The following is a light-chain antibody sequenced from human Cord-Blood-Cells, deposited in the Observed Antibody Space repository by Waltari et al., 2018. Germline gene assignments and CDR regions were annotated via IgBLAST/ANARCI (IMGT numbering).Light chain of an antibody. CDR1: SSNIGSNT. CDR3: AAWDDSLNVV. J-gene: IGLJ2*01. CDR2: SNN. Sequence: QSVLTQPPSASGTPGQRVTIHCSGSSSNIGSNTVNWYQQLPGTAPKLLIYSNNHRPSGVPDRFSGSKSGTSASLAISGLQSEDEADYYCAAWDDSLNVVFGGGTKLTVL. V-gene: IGLV1-44*01.